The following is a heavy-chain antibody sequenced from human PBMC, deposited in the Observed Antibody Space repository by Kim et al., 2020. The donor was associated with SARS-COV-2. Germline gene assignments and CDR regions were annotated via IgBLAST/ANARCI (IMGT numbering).Heavy chain of an antibody. V-gene: IGHV3-21*01. J-gene: IGHJ4*02. CDR2: ISSSSSYI. Sequence: GGSLRLSCAASGFTFSSYSMNWVRQAPGKGLEWVSSISSSSSYIYYADSVKGRFTISRDNAKNSLYLQMNSLIAEDTAVYYCARDGGYSGYPEGYFDYWGQGTLVTVSS. CDR1: GFTFSSYS. D-gene: IGHD5-12*01. CDR3: ARDGGYSGYPEGYFDY.